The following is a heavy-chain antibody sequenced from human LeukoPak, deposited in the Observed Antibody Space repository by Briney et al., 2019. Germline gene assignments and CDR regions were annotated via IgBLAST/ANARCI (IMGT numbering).Heavy chain of an antibody. J-gene: IGHJ4*02. D-gene: IGHD3-22*01. CDR1: GYTFTGYY. CDR2: INPNSGGT. V-gene: IGHV1-2*02. CDR3: ARVETAYYYDSSGYRPYYFDY. Sequence: ASVKVSCKASGYTFTGYYMHWVRQAPGQGLEWMGWINPNSGGTNYAQKFQGRVTMTRDTSISTAYMELSRLRSDDTAVYYCARVETAYYYDSSGYRPYYFDYWGQGTLVTVSS.